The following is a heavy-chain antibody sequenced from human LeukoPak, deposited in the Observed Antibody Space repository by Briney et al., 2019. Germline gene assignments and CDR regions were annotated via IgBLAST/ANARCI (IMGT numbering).Heavy chain of an antibody. CDR2: IKQDGSEK. Sequence: PGGSPRLSCAASGFTFSSYWMSWVRQAPGKGLEWVANIKQDGSEKYYVDSVKGRFTISRDNAKNSLYLQMNSLRAEDTAVYYCARHLNYDILTGYGSWGQGTLVTVSS. CDR1: GFTFSSYW. J-gene: IGHJ5*02. CDR3: ARHLNYDILTGYGS. D-gene: IGHD3-9*01. V-gene: IGHV3-7*01.